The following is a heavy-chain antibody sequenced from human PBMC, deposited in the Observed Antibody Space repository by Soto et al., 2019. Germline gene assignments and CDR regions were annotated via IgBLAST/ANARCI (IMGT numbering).Heavy chain of an antibody. J-gene: IGHJ6*02. CDR2: INHSGST. D-gene: IGHD6-19*01. CDR1: GGSFSGYY. CDR3: ARYTSSGWDVITYGMDV. Sequence: SETLSLTCAVYGGSFSGYYWSWIRQPPGKGLEWIGEINHSGSTNYNPSLKSRVTISVDTSKNQFSLKLSSVTAADTAVYYCARYTSSGWDVITYGMDVWGQGTTVTVS. V-gene: IGHV4-34*01.